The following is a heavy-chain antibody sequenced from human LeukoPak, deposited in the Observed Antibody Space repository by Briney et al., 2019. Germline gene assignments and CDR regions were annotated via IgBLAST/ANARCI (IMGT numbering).Heavy chain of an antibody. Sequence: GESLKISCKASGYSFPNYWIAWVRQMPGKGLEWMGIIYPDDSDTRYSPSFQGQVTISADKSISTAYPQWSSLKASDTAIYYCARLGPEATIKWNYFHHWGQGTPVTVSS. CDR2: IYPDDSDT. CDR3: ARLGPEATIKWNYFHH. V-gene: IGHV5-51*01. CDR1: GYSFPNYW. D-gene: IGHD5-12*01. J-gene: IGHJ4*02.